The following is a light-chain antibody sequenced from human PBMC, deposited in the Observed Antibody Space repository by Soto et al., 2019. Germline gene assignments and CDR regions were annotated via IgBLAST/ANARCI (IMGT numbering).Light chain of an antibody. J-gene: IGKJ5*01. CDR2: GAS. CDR3: QQYGSSPIT. Sequence: EIVLTQCSGTLSLSAGDRATLSCRVSQSVSSSYLAWYQTKPGQAPRIRIYGASSRATGIPDRLRGKGSGTDFTLNISSLEPEDLPVYYCQQYGSSPITFAQGTRLEIK. CDR1: QSVSSSY. V-gene: IGKV3-20*01.